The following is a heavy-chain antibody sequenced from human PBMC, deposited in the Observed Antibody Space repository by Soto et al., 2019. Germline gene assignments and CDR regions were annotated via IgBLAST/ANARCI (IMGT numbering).Heavy chain of an antibody. D-gene: IGHD3-22*01. CDR1: GGSFSSYS. J-gene: IGHJ4*02. CDR3: ARGNSYHYDSSGYKSPFQH. V-gene: IGHV1-69*13. Sequence: AASVKVSCKASGGSFSSYSINWMRQAPGQGLAWMGGIIPIFGAPNYAREFQGRVTITADESTSTVYMELSSLRSEDTAVYYCARGNSYHYDSSGYKSPFQHWGQGTLVTV. CDR2: IIPIFGAP.